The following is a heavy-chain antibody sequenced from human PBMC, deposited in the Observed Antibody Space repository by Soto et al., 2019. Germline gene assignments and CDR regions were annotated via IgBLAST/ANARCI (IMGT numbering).Heavy chain of an antibody. Sequence: PGGSLRLSCAASGFTLDDYAMHWVRQAPGKGLEWVSGISWNSGSIGYADSVKGRFTISRDNAKNSLYLQMNSLRAEDTALYYCAKVVWNRIDYFDYWGQGTLVTV. J-gene: IGHJ4*02. CDR3: AKVVWNRIDYFDY. CDR1: GFTLDDYA. CDR2: ISWNSGSI. V-gene: IGHV3-9*01. D-gene: IGHD1-1*01.